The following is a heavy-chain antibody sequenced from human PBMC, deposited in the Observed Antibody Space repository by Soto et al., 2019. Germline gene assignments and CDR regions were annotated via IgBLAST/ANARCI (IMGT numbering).Heavy chain of an antibody. V-gene: IGHV3-23*01. CDR2: ISGSGGST. CDR3: ANIRDNFGYDY. Sequence: PGGSLRLSCAASGFTFSSYAMSWVRQAPGKGLEWVSAISGSGGSTYYADSVKGRFTISRDNSQNMLYLQMNSLRAEDTAVYYCANIRDNFGYDYWGQGTLVTVSS. CDR1: GFTFSSYA. D-gene: IGHD1-1*01. J-gene: IGHJ4*02.